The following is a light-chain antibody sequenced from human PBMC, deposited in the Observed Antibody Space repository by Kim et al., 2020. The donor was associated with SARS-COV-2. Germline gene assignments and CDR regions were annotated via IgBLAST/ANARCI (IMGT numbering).Light chain of an antibody. Sequence: RVMTQSPGTLSVSPGERATLSCRASQSVGDNLAWYQHKPGQAPRLLIYGASTRATGVPARFSGSGSGTEFALTISSLQSEDFAFYYCQQYDTYFSWTFGQGTKVDIK. V-gene: IGKV3-15*01. CDR3: QQYDTYFSWT. CDR2: GAS. J-gene: IGKJ1*01. CDR1: QSVGDN.